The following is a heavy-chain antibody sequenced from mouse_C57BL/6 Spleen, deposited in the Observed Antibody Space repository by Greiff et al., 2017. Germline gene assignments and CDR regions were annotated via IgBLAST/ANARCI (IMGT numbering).Heavy chain of an antibody. CDR3: AIIDCDYEFAY. CDR2: IHPNSGST. D-gene: IGHD2-4*01. J-gene: IGHJ3*01. Sequence: VQLQQPGAELVKPGASVKLSCKASGYTFTSYWMHWVKQRPGQGLEWIGMIHPNSGSTNYNEKFKSKATLTVDKSSSTAYMQLSSLASEDSAVYYCAIIDCDYEFAYWGQGTLVTVSA. CDR1: GYTFTSYW. V-gene: IGHV1-64*01.